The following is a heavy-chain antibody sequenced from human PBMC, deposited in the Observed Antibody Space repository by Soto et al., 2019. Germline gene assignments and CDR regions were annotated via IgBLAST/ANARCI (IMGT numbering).Heavy chain of an antibody. J-gene: IGHJ3*02. CDR3: ERDYGGNSGPLGI. CDR2: INPSGGST. CDR1: GYTFTSYY. D-gene: IGHD4-17*01. V-gene: IGHV1-46*01. Sequence: QVQLVQSGGEVKKPGASVKVSCKASGYTFTSYYMHWVRQAPGQGLEWMGIINPSGGSTSYAQKVQSRVNMTRDTSTSTVYMELSSLRSEDTAVYYCERDYGGNSGPLGIWGQGTIVTVSS.